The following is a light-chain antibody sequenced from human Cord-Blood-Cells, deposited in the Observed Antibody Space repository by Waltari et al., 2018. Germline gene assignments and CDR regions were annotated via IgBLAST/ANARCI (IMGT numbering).Light chain of an antibody. J-gene: IGLJ1*01. Sequence: QSALTQPRSVSGSPGQSVTISCTGTSSHVGGYNYVSWYQQHPVKAPNLMIYDVSKRPSGVPDRFSGSKSGNTASLTISGLQAEDEADYYCCSYAGSYTYVFGTGTKVTVL. CDR3: CSYAGSYTYV. V-gene: IGLV2-11*01. CDR1: SSHVGGYNY. CDR2: DVS.